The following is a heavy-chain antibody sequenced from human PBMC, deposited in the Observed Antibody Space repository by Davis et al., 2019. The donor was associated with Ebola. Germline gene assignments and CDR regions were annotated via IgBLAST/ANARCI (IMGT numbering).Heavy chain of an antibody. Sequence: AASVKVSCKASGYTFTSYDINWVRQAPGQGLEWMGWINTNTGNPTYAQGFTGRFVFSLDTSVSTAYLQISSLKAEDTAVYYCARLMTTVTTDYYYYYGMDVWGQGTTVTVSS. J-gene: IGHJ6*02. D-gene: IGHD4-17*01. CDR2: INTNTGNP. CDR3: ARLMTTVTTDYYYYYGMDV. CDR1: GYTFTSYD. V-gene: IGHV7-4-1*02.